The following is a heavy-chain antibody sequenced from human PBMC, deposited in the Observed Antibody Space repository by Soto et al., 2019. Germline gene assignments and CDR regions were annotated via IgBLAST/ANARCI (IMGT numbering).Heavy chain of an antibody. Sequence: QVQLVQSGAEVKKPGSSVKVSCKASGGTFSSYAIRWVRQAPGQGLEWMGGIIPIFGTANYAQKFQGRVTITADKSTSTAYMELSSLRSEDTAVYYCARDRDYYDSSGYSFDPWGQGTLVTVSS. V-gene: IGHV1-69*06. J-gene: IGHJ5*02. CDR3: ARDRDYYDSSGYSFDP. D-gene: IGHD3-22*01. CDR1: GGTFSSYA. CDR2: IIPIFGTA.